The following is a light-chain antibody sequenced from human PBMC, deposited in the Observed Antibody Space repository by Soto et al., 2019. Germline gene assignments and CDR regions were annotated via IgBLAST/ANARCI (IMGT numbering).Light chain of an antibody. CDR2: DAS. Sequence: DIQMTQSPSTLSASVGDRVTITCRASQSISSSLAWYQQKLGKAPKLLIYDASSLESGVPSRFSGSGSGTEFTLTITSLQPDDFATYYCQHYVSHPLTFGGGTKVEIK. J-gene: IGKJ4*01. CDR3: QHYVSHPLT. V-gene: IGKV1-5*01. CDR1: QSISSS.